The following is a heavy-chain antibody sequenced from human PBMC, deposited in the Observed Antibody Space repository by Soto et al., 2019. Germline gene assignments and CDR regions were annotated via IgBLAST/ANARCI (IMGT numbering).Heavy chain of an antibody. D-gene: IGHD2-21*01. CDR1: GFSLTTSGVG. V-gene: IGHV2-5*02. Sequence: QITLKESGPTLVKPTQTLTLTCTFSGFSLTTSGVGVGWIRQPPGKALEWLALIYWDHSERYSPSLTSRLNITKDTSKNQVVLTLTNMDPVYTATYYCTHTLRWLYFDLWVRGTLITVSS. CDR2: IYWDHSE. J-gene: IGHJ2*01. CDR3: THTLRWLYFDL.